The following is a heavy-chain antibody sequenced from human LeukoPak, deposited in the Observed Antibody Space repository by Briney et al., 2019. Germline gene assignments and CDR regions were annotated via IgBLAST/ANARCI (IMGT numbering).Heavy chain of an antibody. CDR2: IYYSGST. V-gene: IGHV4-61*01. CDR3: ARSRAFNSGAFDP. D-gene: IGHD1-26*01. CDR1: GGSVSSGSYY. Sequence: SETLSLTCTVSGGSVSSGSYYWSWIRQPPGKGLEWIGYIYYSGSTNYNPSLKSRVTISVDTSKNQFSLKLNSVTAADTAVYYCARSRAFNSGAFDPWGQGSLVTVSS. J-gene: IGHJ5*02.